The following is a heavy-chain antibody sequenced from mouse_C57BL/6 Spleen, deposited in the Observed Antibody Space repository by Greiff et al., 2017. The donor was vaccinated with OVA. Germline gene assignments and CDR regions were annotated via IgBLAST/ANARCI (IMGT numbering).Heavy chain of an antibody. V-gene: IGHV1-18*01. D-gene: IGHD6-1*01. CDR2: INPNTGGT. Sequence: EVQLQQSGPELVKPGASVKIPCKASGYTFTDYNMDWVKQSHGKSLEWIGDINPNTGGTIYNQKFKGKATLTVDKSSSTAYMELRSLTSEDTAVYYCARASAVDAMDYWGQGTTVTVSS. CDR1: GYTFTDYN. J-gene: IGHJ4*01. CDR3: ARASAVDAMDY.